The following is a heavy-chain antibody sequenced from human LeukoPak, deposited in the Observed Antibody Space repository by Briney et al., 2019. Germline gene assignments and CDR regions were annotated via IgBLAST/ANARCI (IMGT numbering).Heavy chain of an antibody. V-gene: IGHV1-2*06. CDR2: INPNSGGT. CDR3: ARGILEWLLFNDY. D-gene: IGHD3-3*01. CDR1: GYTFTGYY. Sequence: ASVKVSCKASGYTFTGYYMHWVRQAPGQGLEWMGRINPNSGGTNYAQKFQGRVTMTRDTSISTAYMELSRLRSDDTAVYYCARGILEWLLFNDYWGQGTLVTVSS. J-gene: IGHJ4*02.